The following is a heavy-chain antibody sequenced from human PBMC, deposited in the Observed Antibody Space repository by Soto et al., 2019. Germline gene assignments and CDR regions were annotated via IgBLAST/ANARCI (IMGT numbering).Heavy chain of an antibody. Sequence: SETLSLTCAVYGGSFSGYYWSWIRQPPGKGLEWIGEINHSGSTNYNPSLKSRVTISVDTSKNQFSLKLSSVTAADSAVYYCARVKCGGASCHLDYWGQGILVTVSS. V-gene: IGHV4-34*01. CDR3: ARVKCGGASCHLDY. CDR2: INHSGST. J-gene: IGHJ4*02. D-gene: IGHD2-15*01. CDR1: GGSFSGYY.